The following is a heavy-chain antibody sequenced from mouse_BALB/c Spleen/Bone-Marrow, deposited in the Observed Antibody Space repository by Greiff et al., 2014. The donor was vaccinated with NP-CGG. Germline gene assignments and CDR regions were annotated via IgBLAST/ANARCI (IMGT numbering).Heavy chain of an antibody. Sequence: VQLQQSGAELVKPGASVKLSCTASGFNIKDTYMHWVKQRPEQGLEWIGRIDPASGNTKFDPKFQGKATIASDTSSNTAYLQLSSQTSEDAAVYYCAAYYYVSSYGFAYWGQGTLVTVSA. CDR3: AAYYYVSSYGFAY. CDR2: IDPASGNT. V-gene: IGHV14-3*02. CDR1: GFNIKDTY. J-gene: IGHJ3*01. D-gene: IGHD1-1*01.